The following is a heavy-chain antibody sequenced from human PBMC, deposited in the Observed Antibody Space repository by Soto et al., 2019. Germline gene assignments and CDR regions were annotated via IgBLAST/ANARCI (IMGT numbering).Heavy chain of an antibody. J-gene: IGHJ4*02. CDR3: FGGNGGPQ. CDR2: IKPDGSAT. D-gene: IGHD3-16*01. V-gene: IGHV3-7*03. Sequence: LRLSCATSDFTFRNYWMNWVRQAPGKGLEWVANIKPDGSATNYVDSVKGRFTISRDNVRNSVSLQMNSLRVEDTAVYFCFGGNGGPQWGQGTLVTVSS. CDR1: DFTFRNYW.